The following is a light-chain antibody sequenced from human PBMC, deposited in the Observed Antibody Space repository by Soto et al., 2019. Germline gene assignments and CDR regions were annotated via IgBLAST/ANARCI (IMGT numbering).Light chain of an antibody. V-gene: IGKV3-15*01. CDR2: GAS. CDR1: QSVSSN. CDR3: QQYNNWPTWT. Sequence: EIVLTQSPATLSWSPVERATLACSASQSVSSNLAWYQQKPGQAPRLLIYGASTRATGIPARFSGSGSGTEFTLTISSLQSEDFAVYYCQQYNNWPTWTFGQGTKVDIK. J-gene: IGKJ1*01.